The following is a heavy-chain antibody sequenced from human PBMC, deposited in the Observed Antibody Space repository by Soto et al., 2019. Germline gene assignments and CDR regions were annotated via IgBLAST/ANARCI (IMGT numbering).Heavy chain of an antibody. CDR1: GFTFKNCA. J-gene: IGHJ5*02. CDR2: VSGSVEIT. V-gene: IGHV3-23*01. CDR3: ARNSFTSSPSLNWFDP. Sequence: WGCLRLSCVASGFTFKNCAMSWVRQTPVKGLEWVSAVSGSVEITYYADVVKGRFTISRDNSKNMVFLHMNSLRADDTGIYYCARNSFTSSPSLNWFDPWGPGPW. D-gene: IGHD2-2*01.